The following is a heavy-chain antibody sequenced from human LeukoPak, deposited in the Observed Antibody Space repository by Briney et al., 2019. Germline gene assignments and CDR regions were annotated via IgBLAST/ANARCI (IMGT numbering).Heavy chain of an antibody. CDR2: IYYSGST. J-gene: IGHJ6*03. Sequence: PSETLSLTCTVSGGSISSSSYYWGWIRQPPGKGLEWIGSIYYSGSTNYNPSLKSRVTISVDTSKNQFSLKLSSVTAADTAVYYCARGPAIAPLRYCSSTSCPPHLYYYYYMDVWGKGTTVTVSS. CDR1: GGSISSSSYY. V-gene: IGHV4-39*07. D-gene: IGHD2-2*01. CDR3: ARGPAIAPLRYCSSTSCPPHLYYYYYMDV.